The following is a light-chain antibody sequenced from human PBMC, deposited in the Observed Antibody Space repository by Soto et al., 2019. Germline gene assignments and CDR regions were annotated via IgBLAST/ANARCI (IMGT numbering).Light chain of an antibody. J-gene: IGKJ3*01. Sequence: EIVMTQSPATLSVSPGERATLSCRASQSVSSNLAWYQQKPGQAPRLLIYGASTRATGIPARFSGSGSGTEVTPTISCLQSGDFAIYYCQQYNNRPFTFGPGTKVDIK. V-gene: IGKV3-15*01. CDR2: GAS. CDR1: QSVSSN. CDR3: QQYNNRPFT.